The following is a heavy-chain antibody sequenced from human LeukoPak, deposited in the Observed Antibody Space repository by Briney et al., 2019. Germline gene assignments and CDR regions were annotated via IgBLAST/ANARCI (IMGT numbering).Heavy chain of an antibody. Sequence: GASVKVSCKASGYTFTSYSIHWVRQAPGQGLKWLGIINPSGGSTTYAQKFQGRVTMTRDTSTSTVYTELSSLRSEDTAVYYCARSRSGTYLLAYWGQGTLVTVSS. CDR2: INPSGGST. CDR3: ARSRSGTYLLAY. CDR1: GYTFTSYS. D-gene: IGHD1-26*01. V-gene: IGHV1-46*01. J-gene: IGHJ4*02.